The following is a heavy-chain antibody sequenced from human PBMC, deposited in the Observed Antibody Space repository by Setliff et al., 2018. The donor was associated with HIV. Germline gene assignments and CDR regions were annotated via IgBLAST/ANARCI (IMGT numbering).Heavy chain of an antibody. V-gene: IGHV4-39*07. Sequence: SETLPLTCTVSGGSISSSSYYWGWIRQPPGKGLEWIGSIYYSGSTNYKPSLKSRVTISVDMSKNQVSLKVSSVTAADTAVYYCARGHGVYSGSYLAVYFDYWGQGTLVTVTS. CDR1: GGSISSSSYY. CDR2: IYYSGST. CDR3: ARGHGVYSGSYLAVYFDY. J-gene: IGHJ4*02. D-gene: IGHD1-26*01.